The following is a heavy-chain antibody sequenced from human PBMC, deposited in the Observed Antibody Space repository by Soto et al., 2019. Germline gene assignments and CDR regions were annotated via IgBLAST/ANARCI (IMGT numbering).Heavy chain of an antibody. CDR1: GFTFSNAW. J-gene: IGHJ4*02. CDR2: IKSKTDGGTT. D-gene: IGHD3-16*02. CDR3: TTEGYVWGSYRSYYFDY. Sequence: GGSLRLSCAASGFTFSNAWMNWVRQAPGKGLEWVGRIKSKTDGGTTDYAAPVKGRFTISREDSKNTQYLQMNSLKTEDTAVYYCTTEGYVWGSYRSYYFDYWGQGTLVTVSS. V-gene: IGHV3-15*07.